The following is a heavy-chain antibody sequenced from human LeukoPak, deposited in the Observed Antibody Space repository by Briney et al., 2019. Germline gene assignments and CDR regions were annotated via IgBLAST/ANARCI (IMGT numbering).Heavy chain of an antibody. CDR2: INHSGST. D-gene: IGHD7-27*01. J-gene: IGHJ4*02. CDR3: ARGRTILGIVPYDY. CDR1: GGSFSGYY. Sequence: SETLSLTCAVYGGSFSGYYWSWIRQPPGKGLEWVGEINHSGSTNYNPSLKSRVTISVDTSKNQLSLKLSSVTAADTAVYYCARGRTILGIVPYDYWGQGTLVTVSS. V-gene: IGHV4-34*01.